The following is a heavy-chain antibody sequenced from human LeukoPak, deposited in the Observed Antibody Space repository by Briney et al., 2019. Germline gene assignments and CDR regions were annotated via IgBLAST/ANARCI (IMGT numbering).Heavy chain of an antibody. J-gene: IGHJ4*02. Sequence: ASVKVSCKVSGYTLTEFSMHWVRQAPGKGPEWMGGFYPEDGETIYAQKFQGRVTMTEDTFTDTAYMELSSLRSDDTAVYYCATVGVNYGSGSYHYYFDNWGQGTLVTVSS. CDR2: FYPEDGET. CDR3: ATVGVNYGSGSYHYYFDN. D-gene: IGHD3-10*01. CDR1: GYTLTEFS. V-gene: IGHV1-24*01.